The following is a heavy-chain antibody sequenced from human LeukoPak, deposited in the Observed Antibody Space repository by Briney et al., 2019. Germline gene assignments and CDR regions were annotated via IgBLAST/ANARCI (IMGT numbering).Heavy chain of an antibody. CDR2: INPSGGST. CDR3: AKGGCSSTSCSIPGYI. J-gene: IGHJ3*02. D-gene: IGHD2-2*01. Sequence: ASVKVSCKASGYTFTSYYMHWVRQAPGQGLEWMGIINPSGGSTSYAQKFQGRVTMTRDMSTSTVYMELSSLRSEDTAVYYCAKGGCSSTSCSIPGYIWGQGTMVTVSS. V-gene: IGHV1-46*01. CDR1: GYTFTSYY.